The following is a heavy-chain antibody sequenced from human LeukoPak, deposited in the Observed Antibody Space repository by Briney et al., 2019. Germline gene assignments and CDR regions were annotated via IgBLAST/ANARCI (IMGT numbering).Heavy chain of an antibody. CDR1: GGSISSGGYY. V-gene: IGHV4-31*03. Sequence: SETLSLTCTVSGGSISSGGYYWSWIRQHPGTGLEWIGYIYYSGSTYYNPSLKSRVTISVDTSKNQFSLKLSSVTAADTAVYYCARAGYCSGTSCYVVVGSNNWFDPWGQGTLVTVSS. CDR3: ARAGYCSGTSCYVVVGSNNWFDP. J-gene: IGHJ5*02. D-gene: IGHD2-2*01. CDR2: IYYSGST.